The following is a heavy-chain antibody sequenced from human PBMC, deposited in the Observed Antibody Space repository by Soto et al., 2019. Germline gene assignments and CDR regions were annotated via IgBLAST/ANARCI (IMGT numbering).Heavy chain of an antibody. CDR1: GVSFSISA. J-gene: IGHJ4*02. Sequence: GGSLRLSCAASGVSFSISAMHWVRQAPGKGLEWVAVISYDGSIKYYADSVKGRFTISRDNSKNTLYLQMNSLRADDTAVYYCARAEAVAGPYYFDYWGQGALVTVSS. CDR2: ISYDGSIK. D-gene: IGHD6-19*01. CDR3: ARAEAVAGPYYFDY. V-gene: IGHV3-30-3*01.